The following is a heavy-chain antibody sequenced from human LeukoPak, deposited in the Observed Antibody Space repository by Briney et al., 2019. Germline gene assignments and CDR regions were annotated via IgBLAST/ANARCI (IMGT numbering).Heavy chain of an antibody. CDR3: ARPQSNWNDYDSYPMDV. V-gene: IGHV1-46*01. CDR1: GYTFTDYH. J-gene: IGHJ6*02. CDR2: INPSDGHA. Sequence: ASVKVSCKTSGYTFTDYHMHWVRQAPGQGLEWMGIINPSDGHATYAQKFQGRVSMTRDTSTNTFYMEMGSLRSEDTAVYFCARPQSNWNDYDSYPMDVWGQGTTVTVSS. D-gene: IGHD1-1*01.